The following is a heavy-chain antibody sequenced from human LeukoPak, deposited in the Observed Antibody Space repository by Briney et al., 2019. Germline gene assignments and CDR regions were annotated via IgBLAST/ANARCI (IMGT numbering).Heavy chain of an antibody. V-gene: IGHV4-39*07. J-gene: IGHJ4*02. CDR2: IYYSGST. CDR3: ARRRERLRYFDFDY. Sequence: SETLSLTCTVSGGSISSSSYYWGWIRQPPGKGLEWIGSIYYSGSTYYNPSLKSRVTISVDTSKNQFSLKLSSVTAADTAVYYCARRRERLRYFDFDYWGQGTLVTVSS. CDR1: GGSISSSSYY. D-gene: IGHD3-9*01.